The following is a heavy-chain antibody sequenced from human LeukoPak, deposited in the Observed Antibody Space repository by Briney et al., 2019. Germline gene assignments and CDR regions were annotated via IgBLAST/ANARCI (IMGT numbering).Heavy chain of an antibody. V-gene: IGHV3-53*01. D-gene: IGHD3-3*01. CDR3: AKPGGDFFYGMDV. J-gene: IGHJ6*02. CDR2: IYSGGNI. Sequence: GGSLRLSCAASGFTVSSTYMSWVRQAPGKGLEWVSVIYSGGNIYYIESVKGRFTISRDTSKNTLYLQMNSLRAEDTAVYYCAKPGGDFFYGMDVWGQGTTVTVSS. CDR1: GFTVSSTY.